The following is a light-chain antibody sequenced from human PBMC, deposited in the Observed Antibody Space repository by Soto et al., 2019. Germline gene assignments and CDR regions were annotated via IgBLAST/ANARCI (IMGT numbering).Light chain of an antibody. Sequence: SYELTQPPSVSVSPGQTASITCSGHKLGNKYACWYQQKPGQSPVLVIYQDSKRPSGIPERFSGSNSGNTATLTISGTQAMDEADYYCHAWDSSTVVFGGGTKVTVL. CDR2: QDS. CDR1: KLGNKY. V-gene: IGLV3-1*01. CDR3: HAWDSSTVV. J-gene: IGLJ2*01.